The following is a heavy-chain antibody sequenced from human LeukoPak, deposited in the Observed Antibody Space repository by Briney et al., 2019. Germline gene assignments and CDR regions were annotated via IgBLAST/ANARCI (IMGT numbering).Heavy chain of an antibody. V-gene: IGHV3-23*01. CDR1: GFSFSSYS. Sequence: GGSLRLSCGASGFSFSSYSMNWVRQAPGKGLEWVSAISGNAGIIYNADSVKGRFTISRDNSKNTLYLQMNSLRAEDTAVYYCAKDYYVPNYWGQGTLVTVSS. CDR3: AKDYYVPNY. D-gene: IGHD3-22*01. J-gene: IGHJ4*02. CDR2: ISGNAGII.